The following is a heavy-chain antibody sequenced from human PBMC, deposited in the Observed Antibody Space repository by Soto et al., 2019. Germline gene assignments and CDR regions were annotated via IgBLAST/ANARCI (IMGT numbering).Heavy chain of an antibody. D-gene: IGHD6-13*01. CDR1: GFTFSSYA. CDR2: ISGSGGST. CDR3: AKCPTCAQQLVRGYNWFDP. Sequence: EVQLLESGGGLVQPGGSLRLSCAASGFTFSSYAMSWVRQAPGKGLEWVSAISGSGGSTYYADSVKGRFTISRDNAKNTLYLQMNSLRDDDTAVYYCAKCPTCAQQLVRGYNWFDPWGQGTLVTVSS. V-gene: IGHV3-23*01. J-gene: IGHJ5*02.